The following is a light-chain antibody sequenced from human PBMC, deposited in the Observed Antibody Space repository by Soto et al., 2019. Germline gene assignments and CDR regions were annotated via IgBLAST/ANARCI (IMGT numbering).Light chain of an antibody. Sequence: AIQMTQSPSSLSASVGDRVTITCRASQGIRDDLAWFQQEPGKAPKLLIYAASSLPSGVPSRFSGSGSGTDFTLTITSLQPEDFATYFCQQYNNWPRTFGLGNKV. CDR1: QGIRDD. V-gene: IGKV1-6*01. CDR2: AAS. J-gene: IGKJ1*01. CDR3: QQYNNWPRT.